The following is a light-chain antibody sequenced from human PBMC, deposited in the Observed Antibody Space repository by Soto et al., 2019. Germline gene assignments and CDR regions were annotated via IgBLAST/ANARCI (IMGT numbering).Light chain of an antibody. J-gene: IGKJ1*01. CDR1: QSLSTN. CDR2: GAS. Sequence: EIVMTQSPATLSVSPGERATLSCRASQSLSTNLAWYQHKPGQAPRLLIYGASTRATGIPARFSGSGSGTEFTLTISSLQSEDFTFCYCQEYNNWPPSWTFGQGTKVEIK. CDR3: QEYNNWPPSWT. V-gene: IGKV3-15*01.